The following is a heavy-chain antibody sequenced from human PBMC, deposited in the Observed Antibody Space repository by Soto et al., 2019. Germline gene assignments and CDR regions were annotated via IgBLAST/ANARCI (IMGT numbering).Heavy chain of an antibody. CDR2: IIPIFHTA. D-gene: IGHD2-2*01. CDR1: GDTFNSYA. Sequence: GASVKVSCKASGDTFNSYAISWVRRAPGQGLEWMGGIIPIFHTANYAQKFQARVTMTADESARTAYMELSGLRSEDTAVYYCATVRYCNTTSCLFCYYHHGMDVWGQGTTVTVSS. V-gene: IGHV1-69*13. CDR3: ATVRYCNTTSCLFCYYHHGMDV. J-gene: IGHJ6*01.